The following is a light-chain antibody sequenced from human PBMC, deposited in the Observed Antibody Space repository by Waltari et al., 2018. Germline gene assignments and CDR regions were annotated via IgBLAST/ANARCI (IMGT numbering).Light chain of an antibody. Sequence: DTVMTQSPATLSVSPGERATLSCRASPNIASNLAWYQQKPGQAPRLLIYDASTRATGIPVRFSGSRSGTEFTLTISSLQSEDFAVYYCQQYNNWPPYTFGQGTKLEI. CDR2: DAS. CDR3: QQYNNWPPYT. J-gene: IGKJ2*01. V-gene: IGKV3-15*01. CDR1: PNIASN.